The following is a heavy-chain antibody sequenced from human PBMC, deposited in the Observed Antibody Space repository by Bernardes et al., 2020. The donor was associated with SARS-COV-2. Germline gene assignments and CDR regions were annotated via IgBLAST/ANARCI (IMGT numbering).Heavy chain of an antibody. CDR1: GFTFSSYG. V-gene: IGHV3-33*01. J-gene: IGHJ6*02. Sequence: GGSLRLSCAASGFTFSSYGMHWVRQAPGKGLEWVAVIWYDGSNKYYADSVKGRFTISRDNSKNTLYLQMNSLRAEDTAVYYCAGTPHWVPAAGYGMDVWGQGTTVTVSS. CDR2: IWYDGSNK. CDR3: AGTPHWVPAAGYGMDV. D-gene: IGHD2-2*01.